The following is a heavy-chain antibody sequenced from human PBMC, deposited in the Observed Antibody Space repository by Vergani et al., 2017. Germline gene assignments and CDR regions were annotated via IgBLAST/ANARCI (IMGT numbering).Heavy chain of an antibody. J-gene: IGHJ3*02. D-gene: IGHD1-14*01. CDR2: ISSSSSTI. CDR3: ARSLTVHLVAAFDI. CDR1: GFTFSSYS. V-gene: IGHV3-48*02. Sequence: EVQLVESGGGLVQPGGSLRLSCAASGFTFSSYSMNWVRQAPGKGLEWVSYISSSSSTIYYADSVKGRFTISRDNAKNSLYLQMNSLRDEDTAVYYCARSLTVHLVAAFDIWGQGTMVTVSS.